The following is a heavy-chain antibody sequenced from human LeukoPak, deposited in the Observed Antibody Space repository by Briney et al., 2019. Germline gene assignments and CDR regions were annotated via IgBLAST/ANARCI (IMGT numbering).Heavy chain of an antibody. D-gene: IGHD3-3*01. Sequence: GGSLRPSCAASGFTFSSYGMHWVRQAPGKGLEWVAVIWYDGSNKYYADSVKGRFTISRDNSKNTLSLQMNSLRAEDTAVYYCARDGDYDFWSGSAPHYYYYGMDVWGQGTTVTVSS. CDR1: GFTFSSYG. CDR3: ARDGDYDFWSGSAPHYYYYGMDV. CDR2: IWYDGSNK. J-gene: IGHJ6*02. V-gene: IGHV3-33*01.